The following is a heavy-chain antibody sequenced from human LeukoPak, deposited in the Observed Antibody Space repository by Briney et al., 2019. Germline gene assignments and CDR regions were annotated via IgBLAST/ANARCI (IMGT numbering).Heavy chain of an antibody. Sequence: GASVKVSCKASGYTFTSYGISWVRQAPGQGLEWMGWISAYNGNTNYAQKLQGRVTMTTDTSTSTAYMELRSLRSDDTAVYYCVRDLPVVVAATAYYYYGMDVWGQGTTVTVSS. J-gene: IGHJ6*02. V-gene: IGHV1-18*01. D-gene: IGHD2-15*01. CDR1: GYTFTSYG. CDR3: VRDLPVVVAATAYYYYGMDV. CDR2: ISAYNGNT.